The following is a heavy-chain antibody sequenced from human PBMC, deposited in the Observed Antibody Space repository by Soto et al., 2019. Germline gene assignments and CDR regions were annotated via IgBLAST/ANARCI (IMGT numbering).Heavy chain of an antibody. D-gene: IGHD2-2*01. Sequence: QVQLQESGPGLVKPSETLSLTCTVSGGSISSYYWSWIRQPPGKGLEWIGYIYYSGSTNYNPSLKSRVTISVDTSKNQFSLKLSSATAADTAVYYCARLRYCSSTSCQQPDFDYWGQGTLVTVSS. CDR1: GGSISSYY. V-gene: IGHV4-59*08. CDR2: IYYSGST. CDR3: ARLRYCSSTSCQQPDFDY. J-gene: IGHJ4*02.